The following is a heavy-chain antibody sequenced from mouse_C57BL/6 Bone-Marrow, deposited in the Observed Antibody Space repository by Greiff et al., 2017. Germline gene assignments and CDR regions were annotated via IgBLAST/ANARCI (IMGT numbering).Heavy chain of an antibody. V-gene: IGHV1-53*01. CDR2: INPSYGGT. CDR1: GYTFTSYW. D-gene: IGHD1-1*01. CDR3: ARSPFGSSYYAMDY. J-gene: IGHJ4*01. Sequence: QVQLQQPGTELVKPGASVKLSCKASGYTFTSYWMHWVKQRPGQGLEWIGNINPSYGGTNYNEKFKSKATLTVDKSSSTSYMQLSILTSEDSAVYYYARSPFGSSYYAMDYWGQGTSVTVAS.